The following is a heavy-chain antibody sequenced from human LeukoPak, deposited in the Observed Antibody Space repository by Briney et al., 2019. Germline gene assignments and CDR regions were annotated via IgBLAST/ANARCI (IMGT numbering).Heavy chain of an antibody. Sequence: GSSVKVSCKASGGTFSSYAISWVRQAPGQGLEWMGRIIPIFGIANYAQKFQGRVTITADKSTSTAYTELSSLRSEDTAVYYCAREGFAIFGVVIDYYYGMDVWGQGTTVTVSS. V-gene: IGHV1-69*04. CDR3: AREGFAIFGVVIDYYYGMDV. J-gene: IGHJ6*02. D-gene: IGHD3-3*01. CDR2: IIPIFGIA. CDR1: GGTFSSYA.